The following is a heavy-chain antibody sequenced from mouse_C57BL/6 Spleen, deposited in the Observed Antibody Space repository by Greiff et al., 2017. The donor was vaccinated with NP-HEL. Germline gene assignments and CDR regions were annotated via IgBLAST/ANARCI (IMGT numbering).Heavy chain of an antibody. Sequence: QVQLQQSGPELVRPGAEGKGAGRVPGYAFTSHWMQWVRQRPGQGLEWIGEIFPGSGSRYYNEKFKGKATLTVDTSSSTAYMQLSSLTSEDSAVYFCARHDYDLYYAMDYWGQGTSVTVSS. D-gene: IGHD2-4*01. CDR3: ARHDYDLYYAMDY. J-gene: IGHJ4*01. CDR1: GYAFTSHW. CDR2: IFPGSGSR. V-gene: IGHV1-56*01.